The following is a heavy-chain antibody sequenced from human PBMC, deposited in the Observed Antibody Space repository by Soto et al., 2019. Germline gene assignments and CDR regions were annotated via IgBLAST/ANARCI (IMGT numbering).Heavy chain of an antibody. J-gene: IGHJ4*02. CDR2: IGMKSNSFAT. CDR3: FTQDCSGDSCQRHN. CDR1: GFTFSGSV. D-gene: IGHD2-15*01. V-gene: IGHV3-73*01. Sequence: SLRLSCAASGFTFSGSVVHWIRQASGKGLEWVGRIGMKSNSFATAYVAAVKGRFSISRDDAENMAYLQMNSLKTEDTAVYYCFTQDCSGDSCQRHNWGQGTLVTVSS.